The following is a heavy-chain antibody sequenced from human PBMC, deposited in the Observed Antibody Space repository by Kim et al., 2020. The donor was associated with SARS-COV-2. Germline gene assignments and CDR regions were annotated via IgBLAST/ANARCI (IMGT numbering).Heavy chain of an antibody. V-gene: IGHV3-11*06. D-gene: IGHD6-19*01. Sequence: RFTISRDNAKNSLYLQMNSLRAEDTAVYYCARAFPTSIAVAATGGYFDYWGQGTLVTVSS. J-gene: IGHJ4*02. CDR3: ARAFPTSIAVAATGGYFDY.